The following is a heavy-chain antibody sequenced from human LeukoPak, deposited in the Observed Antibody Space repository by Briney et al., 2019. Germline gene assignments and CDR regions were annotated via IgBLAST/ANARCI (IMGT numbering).Heavy chain of an antibody. D-gene: IGHD5-18*01. CDR3: ARDSARDVDTAMVIDY. Sequence: ASVKVSCKASGYTFTSYYMHWVRQAPGQGLEWVGIINPSGGSTSYAQKFQGRVTMTRDTSTSTVYMELSSLRSEDTAVYYCARDSARDVDTAMVIDYWGQGTLVTVSS. CDR2: INPSGGST. CDR1: GYTFTSYY. J-gene: IGHJ4*02. V-gene: IGHV1-46*01.